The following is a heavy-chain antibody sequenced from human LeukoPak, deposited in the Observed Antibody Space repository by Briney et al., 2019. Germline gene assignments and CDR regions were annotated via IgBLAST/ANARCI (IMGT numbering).Heavy chain of an antibody. Sequence: GGSLRLSCAASGFTFSSYWMSWVRQAPGKGLEWVAVISYDGSNKYYADSVKGRFTISRDNSKNTMYVQMNSLRAEDTAEYYCVRDSGTYSYYFDYWGQGTLVTVSS. V-gene: IGHV3-30*03. CDR1: GFTFSSYW. CDR2: ISYDGSNK. CDR3: VRDSGTYSYYFDY. J-gene: IGHJ4*02. D-gene: IGHD1-26*01.